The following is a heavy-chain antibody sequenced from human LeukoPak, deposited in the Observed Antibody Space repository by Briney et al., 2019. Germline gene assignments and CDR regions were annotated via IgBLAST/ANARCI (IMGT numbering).Heavy chain of an antibody. J-gene: IGHJ5*02. CDR1: GGTFSSYA. Sequence: ASVKDSCKASGGTFSSYAISWVRQAPGQGLEWMGWISAYNGNTNYAQKLQGRVTMTTDTSTSTAYMELRSLRSDDTAVYYCARYYYGSGRRNWFDPWGQGTLVTVSS. CDR2: ISAYNGNT. CDR3: ARYYYGSGRRNWFDP. V-gene: IGHV1-18*01. D-gene: IGHD3-10*01.